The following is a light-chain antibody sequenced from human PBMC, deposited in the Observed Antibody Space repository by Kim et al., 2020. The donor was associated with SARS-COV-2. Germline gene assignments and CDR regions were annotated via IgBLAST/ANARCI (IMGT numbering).Light chain of an antibody. V-gene: IGLV7-46*01. Sequence: PGGTVNLACGSSTGAVTSGHFPYWFQQKPGQAPRTLIYDTGNRHSWTPARFSGSLLGGKAALTLSAAQAEDEADYYCLLSYSDSRVFGGGTQLTVL. CDR3: LLSYSDSRV. CDR2: DTG. CDR1: TGAVTSGHF. J-gene: IGLJ2*01.